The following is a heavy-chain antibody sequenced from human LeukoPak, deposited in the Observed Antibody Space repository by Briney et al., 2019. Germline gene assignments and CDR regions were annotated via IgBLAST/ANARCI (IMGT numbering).Heavy chain of an antibody. V-gene: IGHV1-8*02. CDR3: ARGRGVSLWFGELLSGDY. CDR1: GYTFTYCS. Sequence: GASVKVSCKASGYTFTYCSLHWLQQAPGQGLEWMGWMNPNSGNTGYAQKFQGRVTMTRDTSISTAYMELSSLRSEDTAVYYCARGRGVSLWFGELLSGDYWGQGTLVTVSS. J-gene: IGHJ4*02. CDR2: MNPNSGNT. D-gene: IGHD3-10*01.